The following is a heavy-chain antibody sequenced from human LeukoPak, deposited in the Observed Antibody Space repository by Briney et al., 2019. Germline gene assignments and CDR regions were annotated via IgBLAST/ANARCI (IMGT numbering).Heavy chain of an antibody. Sequence: GGSLRLSCAASGFTCSDSTMNWVRQAPGKGLEWISFISTSSSYIYYADSVRGRFTISRDNAKNSLYLQMNSLRATDTAVYYCAREQWLDGAYYFDYWGQGTLVTVSS. J-gene: IGHJ4*02. D-gene: IGHD6-19*01. CDR1: GFTCSDST. CDR3: AREQWLDGAYYFDY. CDR2: ISTSSSYI. V-gene: IGHV3-21*01.